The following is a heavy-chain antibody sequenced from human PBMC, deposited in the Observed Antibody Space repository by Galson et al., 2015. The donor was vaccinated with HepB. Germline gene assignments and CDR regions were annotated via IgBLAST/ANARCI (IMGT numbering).Heavy chain of an antibody. V-gene: IGHV3-21*01. J-gene: IGHJ4*02. Sequence: SLRLSCAASGFNFSTYNLNWVRQAPGKGLEWVSCINGGGDYIYYADSVEGRFTISRDNAKNSLYLQMNSLSAEDTAVYYCAREDGIVGATSCFDYWGQGILVTVSS. CDR2: INGGGDYI. CDR1: GFNFSTYN. CDR3: AREDGIVGATSCFDY. D-gene: IGHD1-26*01.